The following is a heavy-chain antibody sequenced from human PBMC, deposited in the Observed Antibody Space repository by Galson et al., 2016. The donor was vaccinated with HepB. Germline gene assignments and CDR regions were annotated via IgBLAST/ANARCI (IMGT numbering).Heavy chain of an antibody. Sequence: SLRLSCAASGFIFSSYGMHWVRQAPGKGLEWVSGMSFDGTNKYYAGSVKGRFIISRDNSKNTLYLQMDSLRAEDTAVYYCAKGSNGWTKFIGFWGQGTLVTVSS. CDR1: GFIFSSYG. V-gene: IGHV3-30*18. D-gene: IGHD6-19*01. CDR3: AKGSNGWTKFIGF. CDR2: MSFDGTNK. J-gene: IGHJ4*02.